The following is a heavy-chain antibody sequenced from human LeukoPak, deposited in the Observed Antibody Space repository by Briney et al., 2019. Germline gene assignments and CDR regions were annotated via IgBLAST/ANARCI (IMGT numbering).Heavy chain of an antibody. CDR1: GFTVSSSY. D-gene: IGHD7-27*01. CDR3: ARELGQTGDRWGAFDI. J-gene: IGHJ3*02. Sequence: SGGSLRLSCAASGFTVSSSYMSWVRQAPGKGLEWVSLIYSDANTFYADSVKGRFTISRDNSKNTLYLQMNSLRGEDTAIYYCARELGQTGDRWGAFDIWGQGTMVTVSS. V-gene: IGHV3-53*01. CDR2: IYSDANT.